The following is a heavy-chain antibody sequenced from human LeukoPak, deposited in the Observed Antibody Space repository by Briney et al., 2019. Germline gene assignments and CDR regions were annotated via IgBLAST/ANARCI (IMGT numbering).Heavy chain of an antibody. CDR1: GGSFSGYY. D-gene: IGHD5-24*01. CDR2: INHSGST. J-gene: IGHJ5*02. CDR3: ARFRRDGYNNP. V-gene: IGHV4-34*01. Sequence: PSETLSLTCAVYGGSFSGYYWSWIRQPPGKGLEGIGEINHSGSTNYNPSLKSRVTISVDTSKNQFSLKLSSVTAADTAVYYCARFRRDGYNNPWGQGTLVTVSS.